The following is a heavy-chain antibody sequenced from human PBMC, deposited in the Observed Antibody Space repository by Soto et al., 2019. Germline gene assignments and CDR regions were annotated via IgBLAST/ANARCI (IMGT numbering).Heavy chain of an antibody. D-gene: IGHD3-10*01. J-gene: IGHJ6*02. CDR1: GYSFTSYW. V-gene: IGHV5-51*03. CDR2: IYPGDSDT. CDR3: ATANGSGSYPGTHPKYYYGMDV. Sequence: EVQLVQSGAEVKKPGGSLKISCKGSGYSFTSYWIGWVRQMPGKGLVCMGIIYPGDSDTRYSPSFQGQVTISADKSISTAYLQWSSLKASDTAMYYCATANGSGSYPGTHPKYYYGMDVWGQGTTVTVSS.